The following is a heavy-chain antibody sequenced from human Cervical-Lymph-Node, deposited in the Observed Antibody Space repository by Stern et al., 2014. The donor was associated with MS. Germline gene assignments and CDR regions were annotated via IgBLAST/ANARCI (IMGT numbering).Heavy chain of an antibody. CDR3: ARMSRDYYYYGMDV. Sequence: SGPALVKPTQTLTLTCTFSGFSLSTSGMCVSWIRLPPGKALEWLALLDWDDNKYYPTSLETRLTISRDTSKNQVILTVTNMDPVDTGTYYCARMSRDYYYYGMDVWGQGTTVTVSS. J-gene: IGHJ6*02. CDR2: LDWDDNK. CDR1: GFSLSTSGMC. V-gene: IGHV2-70*01.